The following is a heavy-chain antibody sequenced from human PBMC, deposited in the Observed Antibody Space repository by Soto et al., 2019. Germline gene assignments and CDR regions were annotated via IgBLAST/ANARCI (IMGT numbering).Heavy chain of an antibody. CDR3: ARGHSTDCSNGVCAFFYNHEMDV. J-gene: IGHJ6*02. CDR2: INPKGGGT. CDR1: GYSFTDYH. V-gene: IGHV1-2*04. Sequence: ASVKVSCKASGYSFTDYHIHWVRQAPGQGLEWLGRINPKGGGTSTAQKFQGWVTMTRDRSISTVYMELTRLRSDDTAVYFCARGHSTDCSNGVCAFFYNHEMDVWGQGTTVTVSS. D-gene: IGHD2-8*01.